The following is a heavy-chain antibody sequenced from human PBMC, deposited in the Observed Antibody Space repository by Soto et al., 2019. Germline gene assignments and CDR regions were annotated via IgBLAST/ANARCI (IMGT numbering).Heavy chain of an antibody. CDR1: GFTVSSNY. D-gene: IGHD2-2*01. CDR3: ARDSRNRNFFDY. CDR2: IYSGGST. J-gene: IGHJ4*02. V-gene: IGHV3-53*01. Sequence: EVQLVECGGGLIQPGGSLRLSCAASGFTVSSNYMTWVRQAPGKGLEWVSVIYSGGSTYYADSVKGRFTISRDNSKNTLYLQMNSLRAEDTALYYCARDSRNRNFFDYWGQGTLVTVSS.